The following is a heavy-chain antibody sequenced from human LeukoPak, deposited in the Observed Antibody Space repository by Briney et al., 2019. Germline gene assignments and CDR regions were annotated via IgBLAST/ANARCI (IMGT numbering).Heavy chain of an antibody. CDR2: IYYSGST. CDR1: GGSISGYY. V-gene: IGHV4-59*08. D-gene: IGHD6-19*01. CDR3: ARHQGSGWYTPSFDH. Sequence: SETLSLTCTVSGGSISGYYWSWIRQSPGKGLEGIGYIYYSGSTNYNPSLKSRVTISVDSSKNQFSLRLSSVTAADTAVYYCARHQGSGWYTPSFDHWGQGTLVTVSS. J-gene: IGHJ4*02.